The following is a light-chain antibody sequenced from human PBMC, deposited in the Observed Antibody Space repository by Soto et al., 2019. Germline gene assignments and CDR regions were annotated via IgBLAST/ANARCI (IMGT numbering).Light chain of an antibody. J-gene: IGLJ3*02. CDR1: SSDVGSYNV. V-gene: IGLV2-23*01. CDR3: CSFVGSRTWV. Sequence: QSVLTQPASVSVSPGQSITISCTGTSSDVGSYNVVSWYQQYPGKAPKLMIYEDSKRPSGVSNRFSGSKSGNTASLTISGLQAEAEADYYCCSFVGSRTWVFGGGTKLPVL. CDR2: EDS.